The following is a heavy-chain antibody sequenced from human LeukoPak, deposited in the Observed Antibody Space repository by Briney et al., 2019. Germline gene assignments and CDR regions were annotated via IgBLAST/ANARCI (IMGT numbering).Heavy chain of an antibody. J-gene: IGHJ4*02. D-gene: IGHD3-22*01. Sequence: GGSLRLSCVVSGFTFNTYSMNWVRQAPGKGLEWVSSISSSSVYIHFADSVKGRFTISRDNAKKSLYLQMNSLRAEDTAVYYCAKQIEGYYDSSGYDYWGQGTLVTVSS. CDR2: ISSSSVYI. CDR1: GFTFNTYS. V-gene: IGHV3-21*04. CDR3: AKQIEGYYDSSGYDY.